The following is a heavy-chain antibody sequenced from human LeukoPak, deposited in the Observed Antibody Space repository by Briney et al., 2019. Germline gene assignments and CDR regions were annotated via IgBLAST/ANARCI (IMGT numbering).Heavy chain of an antibody. V-gene: IGHV4-39*07. Sequence: SETLSLTCTVSGGSISSSSYYWGWIRQPPGKGLEWIGCIYYSGSTYYNPSLKSRVTISVDTSKNQFSPKLSSVTAADTAVYYCARSGSVAVYWYFDLWGRGTLVTVSS. CDR2: IYYSGST. CDR3: ARSGSVAVYWYFDL. CDR1: GGSISSSSYY. J-gene: IGHJ2*01. D-gene: IGHD6-19*01.